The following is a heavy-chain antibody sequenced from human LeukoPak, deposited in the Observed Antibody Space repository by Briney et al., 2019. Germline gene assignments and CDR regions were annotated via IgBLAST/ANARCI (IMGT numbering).Heavy chain of an antibody. J-gene: IGHJ4*02. CDR1: GFTLSDFG. V-gene: IGHV3-30*18. D-gene: IGHD2-15*01. CDR3: VKEAKYCSGGDCYYPFHY. CDR2: MSYDGSNK. Sequence: GGSLRLSCAASGFTLSDFGMHWVRQPPGKGLEWVTFMSYDGSNKQYEDSVKGRFTISRDDSKNTLYLQMKSLRAEDTAEYYCVKEAKYCSGGDCYYPFHYWGQGSLVTVSS.